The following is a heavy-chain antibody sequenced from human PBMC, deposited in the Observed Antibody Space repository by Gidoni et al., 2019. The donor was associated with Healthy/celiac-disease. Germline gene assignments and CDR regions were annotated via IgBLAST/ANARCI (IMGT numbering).Heavy chain of an antibody. Sequence: QVQLQESGPGLVKPSETLSFTCTVSGGSISSYYWSWFRLPPGKGLEWIGYIYYSGSTNYNPSLKSRVTISVDTSKNQFSLKLSSVTAADTAVYYCARSGFKGAFDYWGQGTLVTVSS. CDR2: IYYSGST. J-gene: IGHJ4*02. CDR1: GGSISSYY. CDR3: ARSGFKGAFDY. V-gene: IGHV4-59*01. D-gene: IGHD3-3*01.